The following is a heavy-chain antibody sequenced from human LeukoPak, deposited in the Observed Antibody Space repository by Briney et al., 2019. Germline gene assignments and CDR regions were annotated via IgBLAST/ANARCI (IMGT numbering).Heavy chain of an antibody. J-gene: IGHJ6*03. CDR3: ARVDYSGYVDYYYYMDA. CDR1: GYSFTNYG. V-gene: IGHV1-18*01. Sequence: ASVKVSCKTSGYSFTNYGITWVRQAPGQGLEWMGWISGYNSKPFYAQNFQGRVTMTTDTSTSTVYMELRSLRSDDTAVYYCARVDYSGYVDYYYYMDAWGKGTTVTISS. D-gene: IGHD5-12*01. CDR2: ISGYNSKP.